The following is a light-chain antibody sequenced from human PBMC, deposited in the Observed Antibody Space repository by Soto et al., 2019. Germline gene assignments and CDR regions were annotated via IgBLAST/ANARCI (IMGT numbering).Light chain of an antibody. CDR3: QQYGNLPLT. CDR2: DAS. Sequence: EIVLTQSPGTLSLSPGERATLSCRASQSVSSSYLAWYQQKPGKAPKLLIYDASNLETGVPPRFSGSGSGTHFTFTISSLQPEDFASYYCQQYGNLPLTFGQGTMVEIK. V-gene: IGKV3-20*01. J-gene: IGKJ2*01. CDR1: QSVSSSY.